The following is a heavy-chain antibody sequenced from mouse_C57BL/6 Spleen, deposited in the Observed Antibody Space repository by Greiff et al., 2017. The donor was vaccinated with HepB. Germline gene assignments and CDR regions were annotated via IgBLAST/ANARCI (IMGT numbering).Heavy chain of an antibody. J-gene: IGHJ4*01. Sequence: QVQLKESGAELARPGASVKLSCKASGYTFTSYGISWVKQRTGQGLEWIGEIYPRSGNTYYNEKFKGKATLTADKSSSTAYMELRSLTSEDSAVYFCARGDTTVVEGNAMDYWVKEPQSPSPQ. CDR2: IYPRSGNT. V-gene: IGHV1-81*01. D-gene: IGHD1-1*01. CDR1: GYTFTSYG. CDR3: ARGDTTVVEGNAMDY.